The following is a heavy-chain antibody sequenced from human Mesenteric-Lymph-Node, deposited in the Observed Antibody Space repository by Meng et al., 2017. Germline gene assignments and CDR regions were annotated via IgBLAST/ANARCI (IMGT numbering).Heavy chain of an antibody. J-gene: IGHJ5*02. D-gene: IGHD3-22*01. CDR1: GYTFTGYY. Sequence: ASVKVSCKASGYTFTGYYMHWVRQAPGQGLEWMGWMNFYSGNAGYAQKFQDRVTMTTNTSISTAYMEVRSLDSGDTAVYFCARLRGYFDSSGNPRGNWFDPWGQGTLVTVSS. CDR2: MNFYSGNA. V-gene: IGHV1-8*02. CDR3: ARLRGYFDSSGNPRGNWFDP.